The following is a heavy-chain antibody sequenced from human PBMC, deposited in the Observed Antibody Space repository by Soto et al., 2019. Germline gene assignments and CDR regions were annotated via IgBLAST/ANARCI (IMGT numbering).Heavy chain of an antibody. D-gene: IGHD3-9*01. CDR1: GFTFSEYS. CDR3: VKVSTFYDILTGYYSTNFFDP. V-gene: IGHV3-64D*06. CDR2: ISSDGDIT. Sequence: GGSLRLSCSASGFTFSEYSMHGGRQAPGKGLQYVSTISSDGDITYYADSVKGRFTISRDNSKNTLYLQMNSLRPEDTAVYYCVKVSTFYDILTGYYSTNFFDPWGQGTLVTVSS. J-gene: IGHJ5*02.